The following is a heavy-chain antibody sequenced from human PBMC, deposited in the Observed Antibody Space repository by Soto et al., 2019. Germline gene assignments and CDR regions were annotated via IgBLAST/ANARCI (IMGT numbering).Heavy chain of an antibody. CDR2: INPSGGST. CDR3: ARARVGATTRYYYYGMDV. V-gene: IGHV1-46*01. Sequence: ASVKVSCKASGYTFTSAYMHWLRQAPGQGLEWMGIINPSGGSTSYAQKFQGRVTMTRDTSTSTVYMELSSLRSEDTAVYYCARARVGATTRYYYYGMDVWGQGTTVTVSS. D-gene: IGHD1-26*01. J-gene: IGHJ6*02. CDR1: GYTFTSAY.